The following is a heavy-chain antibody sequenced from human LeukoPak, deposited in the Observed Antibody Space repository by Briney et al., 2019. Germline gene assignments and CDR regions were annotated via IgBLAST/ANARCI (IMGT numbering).Heavy chain of an antibody. CDR1: GFTFSSYS. D-gene: IGHD6-25*01. CDR3: AREDHSSDSNYYYYGMDV. J-gene: IGHJ6*02. V-gene: IGHV3-21*06. Sequence: PGGSLRLSCAASGFTFSSYSMNWVRQAPGKGLEWVSSISSSSSYIYYADSVKGRFTISRDNAKNSLFLQMNSLRAEDTAAYYCAREDHSSDSNYYYYGMDVWGQGTTVTVSS. CDR2: ISSSSSYI.